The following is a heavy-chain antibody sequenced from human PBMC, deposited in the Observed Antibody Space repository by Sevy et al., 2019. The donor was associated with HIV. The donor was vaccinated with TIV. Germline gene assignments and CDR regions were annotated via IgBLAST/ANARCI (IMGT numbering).Heavy chain of an antibody. CDR3: AGATFGGFLDI. J-gene: IGHJ3*02. Sequence: SETLSLTCTVSGGSISSYYWSWIRQPPGKGLEWIGYIYYSGSTNYNPSLKSRVTISVDTSKNQFSLKLSSVTAADTAVYYCAGATFGGFLDIWGKGTMVTVSS. D-gene: IGHD3-16*01. CDR1: GGSISSYY. CDR2: IYYSGST. V-gene: IGHV4-59*01.